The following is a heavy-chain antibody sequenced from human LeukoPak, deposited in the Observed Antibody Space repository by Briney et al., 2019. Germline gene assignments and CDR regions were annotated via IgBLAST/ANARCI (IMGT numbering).Heavy chain of an antibody. CDR3: ARPGIAAYYYYGMDV. CDR1: GYTFTSYA. J-gene: IGHJ6*02. CDR2: INTNTGNP. D-gene: IGHD6-13*01. V-gene: IGHV7-4-1*02. Sequence: ASVKVSCKASGYTFTSYAMNWVREAPGQGLEWMGWINTNTGNPTYAQGFTGRFVFSLDTSVSTAYLQISSLKAEDTAVYYCARPGIAAYYYYGMDVWGQGTTVPVSS.